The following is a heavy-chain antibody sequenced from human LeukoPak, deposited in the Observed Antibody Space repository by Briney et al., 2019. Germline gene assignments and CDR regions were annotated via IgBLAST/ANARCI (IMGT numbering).Heavy chain of an antibody. D-gene: IGHD6-6*01. CDR1: GYTFTGYY. CDR2: INPNSGGT. CDR3: ARESSTSQTNLFDY. V-gene: IGHV1-2*02. Sequence: ASVKVSCKASGYTFTGYYMHWVRQAPGQGLEWMGWINPNSGGTNYAQKFQGRVTMTRDTSISTAYMELSRLRSDDTAIYYCARESSTSQTNLFDYWGQGTLVTVSS. J-gene: IGHJ4*02.